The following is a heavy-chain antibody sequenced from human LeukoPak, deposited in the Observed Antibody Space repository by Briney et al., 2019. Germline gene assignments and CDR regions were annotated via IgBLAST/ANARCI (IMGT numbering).Heavy chain of an antibody. V-gene: IGHV3-23*01. Sequence: GGSLRLSCAASGFTFSNYAMNWVRQAPGKGLEWVSGLSASGGLTYYSDSVKGRLTISRDNSKNTLYLQMNSLRADDTAVYYCAKGGSSYSEMDYWGQGTLVTVSS. D-gene: IGHD4-11*01. CDR3: AKGGSSYSEMDY. CDR1: GFTFSNYA. J-gene: IGHJ4*02. CDR2: LSASGGLT.